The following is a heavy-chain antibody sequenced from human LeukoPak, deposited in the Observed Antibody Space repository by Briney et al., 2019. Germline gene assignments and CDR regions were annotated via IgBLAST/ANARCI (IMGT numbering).Heavy chain of an antibody. V-gene: IGHV5-10-1*01. D-gene: IGHD2-21*02. CDR2: IDPSDSYT. J-gene: IGHJ4*02. CDR1: GYSFTSYW. CDR3: ASLGDEAGSDY. Sequence: GGSLKISCRGSGYSFTSYWISWVRQMPGKGLEWMGRIDPSDSYTNYSPSFQGHVTISADKSISSAYLQWSSLKASDTAMYYCASLGDEAGSDYWGQGTLVTVSS.